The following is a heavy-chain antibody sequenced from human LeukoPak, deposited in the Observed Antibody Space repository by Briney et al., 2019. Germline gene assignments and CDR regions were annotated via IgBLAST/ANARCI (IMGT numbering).Heavy chain of an antibody. CDR1: GGSISSHY. Sequence: SETLSLTCTVSGGSISSHYWSWIRQPPGKGLEWIGYIYYSGSTNYNSSLKSRVTISVDTSKNQFSLKLSSVTAADTAVYYCARSYSSGLEFDYWGQGTLVTVSS. D-gene: IGHD6-19*01. J-gene: IGHJ4*02. CDR3: ARSYSSGLEFDY. V-gene: IGHV4-59*11. CDR2: IYYSGST.